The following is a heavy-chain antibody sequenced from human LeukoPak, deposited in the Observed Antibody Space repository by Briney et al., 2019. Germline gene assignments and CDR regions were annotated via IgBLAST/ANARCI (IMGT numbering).Heavy chain of an antibody. D-gene: IGHD2-15*01. CDR3: ARQLQVCSGGNCYSGKGIDY. J-gene: IGHJ4*02. CDR2: IYTSGST. Sequence: PSETLSLTCTVSGGSISSGNYYWSWIRQPAGKGLEWIGRIYTSGSTNYNPSLKSRVTISVDTSKNQFSLKLSSVTAADTAVYYCARQLQVCSGGNCYSGKGIDYWGQGTLVTVSS. V-gene: IGHV4-61*02. CDR1: GGSISSGNYY.